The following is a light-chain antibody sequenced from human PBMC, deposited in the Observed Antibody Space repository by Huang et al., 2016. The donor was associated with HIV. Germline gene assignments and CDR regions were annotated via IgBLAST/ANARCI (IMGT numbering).Light chain of an antibody. CDR1: ESILRN. J-gene: IGKJ2*01. CDR2: GAS. CDR3: QQYNKWPPYT. V-gene: IGKV3-15*01. Sequence: VMPQSPATLSVSPGERATLSCRASESILRNLAWYQQRPGQHPRLLIYGASVRLPGIPDRFRGSGSGTEFSLTISSLQSEDFAVYYCQQYNKWPPYTYGQGTKLEIK.